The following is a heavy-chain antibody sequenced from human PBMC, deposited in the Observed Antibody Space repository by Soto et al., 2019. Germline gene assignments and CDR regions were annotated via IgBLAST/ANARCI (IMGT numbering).Heavy chain of an antibody. Sequence: PSETLSLTCAVSGVSLTSGNWWTWVRQSPQRGLEYIGEIFHDGTANYYPSFERRVAMSVDTSRNQFSLKLTSVTAADTAVYFCARLVYDTRLNYMYSDFWGPGALVTVSS. V-gene: IGHV4-4*02. J-gene: IGHJ4*02. CDR2: IFHDGTA. D-gene: IGHD3-10*01. CDR1: GVSLTSGNW. CDR3: ARLVYDTRLNYMYSDF.